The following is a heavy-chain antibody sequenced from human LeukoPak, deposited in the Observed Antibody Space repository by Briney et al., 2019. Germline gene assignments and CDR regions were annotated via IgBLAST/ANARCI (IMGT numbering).Heavy chain of an antibody. CDR2: INSDGTII. J-gene: IGHJ4*02. V-gene: IGHV3-74*01. D-gene: IGHD2-21*02. CDR3: ARSMYCGGDCYYYFDY. Sequence: PGGSLRLSCAASGFTFSSYWMHWVRQAPGEGLVWVSRINSDGTIIGYADSVKGRFTISRDNAKNTLYLQMNSLRADDTAVYYCARSMYCGGDCYYYFDYWGQGTLVTVAS. CDR1: GFTFSSYW.